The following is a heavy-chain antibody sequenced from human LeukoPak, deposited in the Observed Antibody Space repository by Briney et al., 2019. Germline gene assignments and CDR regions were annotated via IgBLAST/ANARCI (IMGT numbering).Heavy chain of an antibody. J-gene: IGHJ3*02. CDR2: INPNSGGT. D-gene: IGHD5-24*01. CDR1: GYTFTGYY. CDR3: ARVAMATTTDAFDI. V-gene: IGHV1-2*02. Sequence: GASVTVSCKASGYTFTGYYMHWVRQAPGQGLEWMGWINPNSGGTNYAQKFQGRVTMTRDTSISTAYMELSRLRSDDTAVYYCARVAMATTTDAFDIWGQGTMVTVSS.